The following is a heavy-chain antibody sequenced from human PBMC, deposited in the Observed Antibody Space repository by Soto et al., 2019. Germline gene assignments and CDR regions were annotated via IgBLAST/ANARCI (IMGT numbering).Heavy chain of an antibody. D-gene: IGHD1-1*01. Sequence: QVQLQQWGAGLVKPSETLSLSCAVYGQSFSGHSWAWIRQPPGKGLEWVGEINESGSTYYSPSLKSRLTISTDTSKNQFSLKLSSVSAADTAAYFCARGSGIVALPGELEDVKYDYWGQGTLVNVSS. V-gene: IGHV4-34*01. CDR3: ARGSGIVALPGELEDVKYDY. CDR1: GQSFSGHS. J-gene: IGHJ4*02. CDR2: INESGST.